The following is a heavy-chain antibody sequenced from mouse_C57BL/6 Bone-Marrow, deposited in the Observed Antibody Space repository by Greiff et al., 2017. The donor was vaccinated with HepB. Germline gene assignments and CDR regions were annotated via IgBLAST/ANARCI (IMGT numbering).Heavy chain of an antibody. CDR2: ISDGGSYT. CDR3: ARDPSTIVTPLCDY. V-gene: IGHV5-4*01. D-gene: IGHD2-5*01. CDR1: GFTFSSYA. J-gene: IGHJ2*01. Sequence: EVQLVESGGGLVKPGGSLKLSCAASGFTFSSYAMSWVRQTPEKRLEWVATISDGGSYTYYPDNVKGRFTISRDNAKNNLYLQMSHLKSEDTAMYYCARDPSTIVTPLCDYWGQGSTLTVSS.